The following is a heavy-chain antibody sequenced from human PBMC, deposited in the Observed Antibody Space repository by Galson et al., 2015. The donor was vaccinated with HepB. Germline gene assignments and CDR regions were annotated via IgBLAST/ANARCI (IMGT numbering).Heavy chain of an antibody. CDR2: ITSRASII. Sequence: SLTPSCAASGFIFSSYEMPWVRQAPGKGLEWISYITSRASIIHYPDSVQGRFTISRHNAKNSLYLQMNSLRAEDTAVYYCARTDGYTSFDYWGRGTVVTVSS. CDR1: GFIFSSYE. CDR3: ARTDGYTSFDY. J-gene: IGHJ4*02. D-gene: IGHD5-18*01. V-gene: IGHV3-48*03.